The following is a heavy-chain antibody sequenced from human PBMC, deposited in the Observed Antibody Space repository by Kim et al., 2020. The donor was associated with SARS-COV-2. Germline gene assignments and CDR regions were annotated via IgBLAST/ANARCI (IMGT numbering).Heavy chain of an antibody. CDR1: GYSFTSYW. CDR2: VYPGDSDT. Sequence: GASLKISCNGSGYSFTSYWIGWVRQMPGKGLEWMGIVYPGDSDTRYSPSFQGQVTISADKSIRTAYLQWSSLKASDTAMYYCARRGYYDSSGYRSWFDPWGQGTLVTVSS. V-gene: IGHV5-51*01. CDR3: ARRGYYDSSGYRSWFDP. D-gene: IGHD3-22*01. J-gene: IGHJ5*02.